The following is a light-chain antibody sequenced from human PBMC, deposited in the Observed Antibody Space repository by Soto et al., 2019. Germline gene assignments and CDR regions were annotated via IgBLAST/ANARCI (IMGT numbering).Light chain of an antibody. V-gene: IGKV1-33*01. CDR2: DAS. Sequence: DIQMTQSPSSLSASVGDRVTITCQASQDISNYLNWYQQKPGKAPKLLIYDASNLETGVPSRFSESGSGTDFTFTISSLQPEDIATYYCQQYDNLLTFGQGTKLEIK. CDR3: QQYDNLLT. J-gene: IGKJ2*01. CDR1: QDISNY.